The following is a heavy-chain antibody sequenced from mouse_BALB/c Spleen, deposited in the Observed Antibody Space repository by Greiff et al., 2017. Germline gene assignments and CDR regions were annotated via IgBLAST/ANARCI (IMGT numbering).Heavy chain of an antibody. J-gene: IGHJ2*01. CDR1: GYTFTDYE. CDR2: IDPETGGT. D-gene: IGHD3-1*01. V-gene: IGHV1-15*01. Sequence: VQLQQSGAELVRPGASVTLSCKASGYTFTDYEMHWVKQTPVHGLEWIGAIDPETGGTAYNQKFKGKATLTADKSYSTAYMELRSLTSEDSAVYYCTRPRGAFDYWGQGTTLTVSS. CDR3: TRPRGAFDY.